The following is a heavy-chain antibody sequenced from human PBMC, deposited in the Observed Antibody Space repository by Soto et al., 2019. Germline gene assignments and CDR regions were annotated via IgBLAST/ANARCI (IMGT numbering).Heavy chain of an antibody. D-gene: IGHD6-13*01. J-gene: IGHJ1*01. CDR3: ARDYRRYSSPGSTEYFQH. CDR1: GFTFSSYS. CDR2: ISSSSSYI. V-gene: IGHV3-21*01. Sequence: GSLRLSCAASGFTFSSYSMNWVCQAPGKGLEWVSSISSSSSYIYYADSVKGRFTISRDNAKNSLYLQMNGLRAEDTAVYYCARDYRRYSSPGSTEYFQHWGQGTLVTVSS.